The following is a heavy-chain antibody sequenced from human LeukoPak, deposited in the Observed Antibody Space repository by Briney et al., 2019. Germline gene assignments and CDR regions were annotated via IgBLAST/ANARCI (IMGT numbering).Heavy chain of an antibody. J-gene: IGHJ1*01. CDR3: ATATQPRGYFLH. CDR1: GGTFSSYA. Sequence: GASVKVSCKASGGTFSSYAISWVRQAPGQGLEWMGGIIPIFGTANYAQKFQGRVTITTDESTSTAYMELSSLRSDDTAIIYCATATQPRGYFLHWGQGTLVTVSS. CDR2: IIPIFGTA. V-gene: IGHV1-69*05. D-gene: IGHD2-2*01.